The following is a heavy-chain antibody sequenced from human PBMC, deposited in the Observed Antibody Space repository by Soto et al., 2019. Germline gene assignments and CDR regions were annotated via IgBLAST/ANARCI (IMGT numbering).Heavy chain of an antibody. V-gene: IGHV3-74*01. CDR1: GFTFSSYW. D-gene: IGHD3-3*01. J-gene: IGHJ3*02. CDR3: ARGEPYYDFWSGYYAVAMGAFDI. Sequence: GGSLRLSCAASGFTFSSYWMHWVRQAPGKGLVWVSRINSDGSSTSYADSVKGRFTISRDNAKNTLYLQMNSLRAEDTAVYYCARGEPYYDFWSGYYAVAMGAFDIWGQGTMVTVSS. CDR2: INSDGSST.